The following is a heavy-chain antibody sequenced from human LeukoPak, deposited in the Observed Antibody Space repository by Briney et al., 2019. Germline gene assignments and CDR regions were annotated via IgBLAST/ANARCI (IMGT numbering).Heavy chain of an antibody. D-gene: IGHD3-22*01. CDR3: AKLHYDSSGPPGY. Sequence: ISYDGSNKYYADSVKGRFTISRDNSKNTLYLQMNSLRAEDTAVYYCAKLHYDSSGPPGYWGQGTLVTVSS. V-gene: IGHV3-30*18. J-gene: IGHJ4*02. CDR2: ISYDGSNK.